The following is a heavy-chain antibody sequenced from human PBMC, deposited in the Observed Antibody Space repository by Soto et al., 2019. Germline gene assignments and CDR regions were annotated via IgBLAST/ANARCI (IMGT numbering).Heavy chain of an antibody. D-gene: IGHD3-10*01. CDR2: ISGSGGRT. V-gene: IGHV3-23*01. Sequence: GGSLRLSCAASGFTFSSYAMSWVRQAPGKGLEWVSGISGSGGRTNYADSVKGRFTISRDNSKNTLYLQMNSLRAEDTAVYYCAKEWSNMVRGVSAHIDYWGQGTLVTVSS. CDR3: AKEWSNMVRGVSAHIDY. J-gene: IGHJ4*02. CDR1: GFTFSSYA.